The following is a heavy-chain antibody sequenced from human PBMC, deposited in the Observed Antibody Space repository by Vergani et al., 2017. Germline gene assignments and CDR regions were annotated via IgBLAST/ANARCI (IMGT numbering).Heavy chain of an antibody. CDR1: GYTFTSYG. CDR3: ARLWFGVRNPYYYYYGMDV. D-gene: IGHD3-10*01. J-gene: IGHJ6*02. Sequence: QVQLVQSGAEVKKPGASVTVSCKASGYTFTSYGISWVRQAPGQGLEWMGWISAYNGNTNYAQKLQGRVTMTTDTSTSTAYMELRSLRSDDPAVYYCARLWFGVRNPYYYYYGMDVWGQGTTVTVSS. V-gene: IGHV1-18*04. CDR2: ISAYNGNT.